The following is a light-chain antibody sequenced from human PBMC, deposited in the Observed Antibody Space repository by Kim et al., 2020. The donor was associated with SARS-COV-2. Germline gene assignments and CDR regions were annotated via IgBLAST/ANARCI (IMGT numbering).Light chain of an antibody. CDR2: GAS. Sequence: PGERPTPSVRAMQRFTSGFFALYQQKPGQAPRLLIRGASSRAPCSPDRVSGSGAGTDFTLTISRLEPEDFAVYYCQQYGSPPITFGQGTRLEIK. CDR3: QQYGSPPIT. J-gene: IGKJ5*01. CDR1: QRFTSGF. V-gene: IGKV3-20*01.